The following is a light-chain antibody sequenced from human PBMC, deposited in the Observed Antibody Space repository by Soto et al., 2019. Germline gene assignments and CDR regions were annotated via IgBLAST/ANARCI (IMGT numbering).Light chain of an antibody. CDR3: QQSFRFPAT. CDR2: AAS. CDR1: QSISDS. V-gene: IGKV1-39*01. Sequence: DIQMTQSPSSLSASVGDRVTITCRASQSISDSLNWYQHKPGTAPKLLIYAASSLQSGVPLRFSGGGSGTDFTLTISSMQPEDFVTYICQQSFRFPATFGGGTKVEIK. J-gene: IGKJ4*01.